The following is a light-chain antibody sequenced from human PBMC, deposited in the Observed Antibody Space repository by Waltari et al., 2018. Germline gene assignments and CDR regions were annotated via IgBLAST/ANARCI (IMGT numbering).Light chain of an antibody. Sequence: DIVMTQSPLSLPVTPGEPASISCRSSQSLRHNNGYNYLDWYLQKPGQSPQLLIYLGSNRASGVPDRFSGSGSGTDFTLTISSLEPEDFAVYYCQQCNNSPPTFGQGTKVEIK. CDR3: QQCNNSPPT. CDR2: LGS. J-gene: IGKJ1*01. V-gene: IGKV2-28*01. CDR1: QSLRHNNGYNY.